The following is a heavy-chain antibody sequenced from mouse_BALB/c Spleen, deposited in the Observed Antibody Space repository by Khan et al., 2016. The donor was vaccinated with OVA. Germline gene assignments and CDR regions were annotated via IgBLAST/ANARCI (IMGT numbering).Heavy chain of an antibody. V-gene: IGHV9-3-1*01. CDR3: VRFHGGY. J-gene: IGHJ2*01. CDR1: GYTFTNYV. CDR2: INTYTGES. D-gene: IGHD2-14*01. Sequence: QIQLVQSGPELKKPGETVKISCKASGYTFTNYVMNWVKQSPGKGLKWMGWINTYTGESTYADDFKGRVAFSLETSASTAYLQINSLKNEDTATYFCVRFHGGYWGRGTTLTVSS.